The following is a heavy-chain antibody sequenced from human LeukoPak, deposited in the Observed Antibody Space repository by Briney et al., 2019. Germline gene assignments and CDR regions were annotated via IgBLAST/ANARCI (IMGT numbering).Heavy chain of an antibody. CDR2: IYSGDTT. D-gene: IGHD6-19*01. J-gene: IGHJ4*02. Sequence: GGSLRLSCAASGLTVSSTYMSWVRQAPGRGLEVVSIIYSGDTTYYADSVKGRFAISRDNSKNTLYLQMNSLRAEDTAVYYCATDWYSTGYYVHWGQGTLVTVSS. CDR1: GLTVSSTY. V-gene: IGHV3-53*01. CDR3: ATDWYSTGYYVH.